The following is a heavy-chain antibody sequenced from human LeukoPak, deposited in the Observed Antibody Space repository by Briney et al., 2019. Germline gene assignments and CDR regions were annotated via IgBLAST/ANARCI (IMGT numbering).Heavy chain of an antibody. CDR2: IYYSGST. D-gene: IGHD3-3*01. Sequence: SETLSLTCTVSGGSISSSSYYWGWIRQPPGKGLEWIGSIYYSGSTYYNPSLKGRVTISVDTSKNQFSLKLSSVTAADTAVYYCARRASYYDFWSGFYYYYMDVWGKGTTVTVSS. V-gene: IGHV4-39*07. CDR3: ARRASYYDFWSGFYYYYMDV. J-gene: IGHJ6*03. CDR1: GGSISSSSYY.